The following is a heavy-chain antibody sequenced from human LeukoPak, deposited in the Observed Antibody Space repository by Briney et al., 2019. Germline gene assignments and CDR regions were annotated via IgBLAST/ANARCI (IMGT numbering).Heavy chain of an antibody. V-gene: IGHV4-4*07. D-gene: IGHD3-10*01. CDR1: GGSISSYY. Sequence: PSETLSLTCTVSGGSISSYYWSWIRQPAGKGLEWIGRIYTSGSTNYNPSLKSRVTISVDTSKNQFSLKLSSVTAADTAVYYCARGLWFGDYFYYYYYMDVWGKGTTVTISS. CDR2: IYTSGST. CDR3: ARGLWFGDYFYYYYYMDV. J-gene: IGHJ6*03.